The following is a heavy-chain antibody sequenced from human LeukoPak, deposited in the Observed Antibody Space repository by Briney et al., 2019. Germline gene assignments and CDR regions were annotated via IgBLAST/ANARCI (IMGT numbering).Heavy chain of an antibody. D-gene: IGHD5-12*01. CDR2: ISYDGSNK. V-gene: IGHV3-30*18. CDR3: AKEGGTGYHDY. Sequence: GGSLRLSCAASGFTSSSYGMHWVRQAPAKGLQCAAVISYDGSNKYYADSVKGRFTISRDNSKNTLYLQMNSLRAEDTAVYYCAKEGGTGYHDYWGQGTLVTVSS. CDR1: GFTSSSYG. J-gene: IGHJ4*02.